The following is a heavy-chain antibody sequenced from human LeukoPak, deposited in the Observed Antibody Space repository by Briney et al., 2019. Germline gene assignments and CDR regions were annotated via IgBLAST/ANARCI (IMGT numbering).Heavy chain of an antibody. D-gene: IGHD2-2*01. J-gene: IGHJ6*02. CDR2: INPNSGGT. V-gene: IGHV1-2*02. CDR1: GYTFTGYY. Sequence: ASVKVSCKASGYTFTGYYMHWVRQAPGQGLEWMGWINPNSGGTNYAQKFQGRVTMTRDTSISTAYMELSRLRSDDTAVYYCARDARNIVVVPAAMHRYYYYGMDVWGQGPRSPSP. CDR3: ARDARNIVVVPAAMHRYYYYGMDV.